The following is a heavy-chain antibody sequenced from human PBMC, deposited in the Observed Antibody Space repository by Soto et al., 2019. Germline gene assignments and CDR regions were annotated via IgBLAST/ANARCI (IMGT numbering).Heavy chain of an antibody. J-gene: IGHJ6*02. V-gene: IGHV4-39*01. CDR2: IYYSGST. Sequence: SETLSLTCTVSGGSISSSSYYWGWIRQPPGKGVEWIGSIYYSGSTYYNPSLKSRVTISVDTSKNQFSLKLSSVTAADTAVYYCARQRAEITLFGVVINSYGMGVWGQGTTGTVYS. D-gene: IGHD3-3*01. CDR3: ARQRAEITLFGVVINSYGMGV. CDR1: GGSISSSSYY.